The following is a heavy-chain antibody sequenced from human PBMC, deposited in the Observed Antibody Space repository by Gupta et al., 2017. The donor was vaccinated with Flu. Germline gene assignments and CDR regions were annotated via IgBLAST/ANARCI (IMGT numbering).Heavy chain of an antibody. J-gene: IGHJ4*02. V-gene: IGHV3-48*01. CDR2: ISSSSPI. CDR3: ARESLYGDNGFGY. CDR1: GISVGSHN. Sequence: EVQLVVSGGGLVQPGGSVRRSCGAAGISVGSHNLNWVRPAPGKGLELVSFISSSSPIYYADAVKGRFTISRDNAKNSRYLQMNSLRAEDTAVYYCARESLYGDNGFGYWGQGTLVTVSS. D-gene: IGHD4-17*01.